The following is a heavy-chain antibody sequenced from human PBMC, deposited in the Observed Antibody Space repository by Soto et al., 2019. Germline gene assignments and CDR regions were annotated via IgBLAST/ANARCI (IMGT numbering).Heavy chain of an antibody. CDR1: GYSFTNYW. CDR3: ARYSCSGGSCYNLNWFDP. Sequence: GESLKISCKCSGYSFTNYWIGLVRQLPGKGLEWMGIIYPGDSDARYSPSFQGQVTISADKSISTAYLQWSSLKASDTAMYYCARYSCSGGSCYNLNWFDPWGQGTLVTVPQ. CDR2: IYPGDSDA. V-gene: IGHV5-51*01. D-gene: IGHD2-15*01. J-gene: IGHJ5*02.